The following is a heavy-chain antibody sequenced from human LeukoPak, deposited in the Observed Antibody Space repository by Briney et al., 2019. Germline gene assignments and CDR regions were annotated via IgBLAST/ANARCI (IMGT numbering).Heavy chain of an antibody. V-gene: IGHV3-30*02. CDR1: GFTFSNFG. CDR3: VRGNSNGFDI. CDR2: IRYDATNQ. J-gene: IGHJ3*02. Sequence: GGPLRLSCAASGFTFSNFGMDWVRQAPGKGLEWVTFIRYDATNQYYADSVTGRFTISRDNSKNTLYLRMNSLRPEDTAVYYCVRGNSNGFDIWGQGTMVTVSS. D-gene: IGHD1-7*01.